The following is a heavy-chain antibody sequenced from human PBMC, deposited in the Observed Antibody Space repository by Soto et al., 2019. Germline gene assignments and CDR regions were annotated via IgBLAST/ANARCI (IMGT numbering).Heavy chain of an antibody. Sequence: PSETLSLTCTVSGASIRSSAYWGWIRQPPGKGLEWIGSIYSIGNTYYNPSLKSGVTISADTSKNQFSLNLISVTAADTAVYYCRRSSWYSTDVWGQGITVTVSS. CDR2: IYSIGNT. CDR3: RRSSWYSTDV. J-gene: IGHJ6*02. D-gene: IGHD6-13*01. CDR1: GASIRSSAY. V-gene: IGHV4-39*01.